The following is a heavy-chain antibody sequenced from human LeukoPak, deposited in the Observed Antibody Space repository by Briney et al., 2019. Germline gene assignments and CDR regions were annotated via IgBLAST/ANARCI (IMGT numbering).Heavy chain of an antibody. D-gene: IGHD1-26*01. CDR3: ARGLSGSYYLIYSYYYYMDV. Sequence: GASVKVSCKASGYTFTSYDINWVRQATGQGLEWMGWMNPNSGNTGYAQKFQGRVTMTRNTSISTTYMELSSLRSEDTAVYYCARGLSGSYYLIYSYYYYMDVRGKGTTVTVSS. CDR2: MNPNSGNT. J-gene: IGHJ6*03. CDR1: GYTFTSYD. V-gene: IGHV1-8*01.